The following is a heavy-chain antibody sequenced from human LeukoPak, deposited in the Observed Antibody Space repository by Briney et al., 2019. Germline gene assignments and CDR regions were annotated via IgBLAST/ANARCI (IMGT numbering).Heavy chain of an antibody. D-gene: IGHD3-3*01. J-gene: IGHJ4*02. CDR1: GGSISSSGYY. CDR2: IYYSGST. V-gene: IGHV4-39*07. CDR3: ARDFRGGYDFWSGYYTPYYFDY. Sequence: PSETLSLTCTVSGGSISSSGYYWGWIRQPPGKGLEWIGSIYYSGSTYYNPSLKSRVTISVDTSKNHFSLKLSSVTAADTAVYYCARDFRGGYDFWSGYYTPYYFDYWGQGTLVTVSP.